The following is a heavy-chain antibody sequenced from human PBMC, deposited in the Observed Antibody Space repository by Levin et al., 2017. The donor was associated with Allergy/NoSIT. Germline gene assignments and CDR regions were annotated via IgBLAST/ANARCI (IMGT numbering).Heavy chain of an antibody. CDR1: GDSVSSNSAA. Sequence: SETLSLTCVISGDSVSSNSAAWNWIRQSPSRGLEWLGRTYYRSKWFDDYAVSVNGRISIKADTSKNQFSLQLNSVTPEDTAMYYCARSYAHFDFWGQGILVTVSS. V-gene: IGHV6-1*01. J-gene: IGHJ4*02. D-gene: IGHD1-26*01. CDR2: TYYRSKWFD. CDR3: ARSYAHFDF.